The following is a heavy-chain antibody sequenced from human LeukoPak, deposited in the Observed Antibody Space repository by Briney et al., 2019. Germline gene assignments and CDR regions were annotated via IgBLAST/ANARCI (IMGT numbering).Heavy chain of an antibody. CDR3: AASPHLAGTASRQFDY. Sequence: SETLSLTCAVYGGSFSGYYWSWIRQPPGKGLEWIGEINHSGSTNYNPSLKSRVTISVDTSKNQFSLKLSSVTAADTAVYYCAASPHLAGTASRQFDYWGQGTLVTVSS. D-gene: IGHD1-26*01. J-gene: IGHJ4*02. CDR2: INHSGST. CDR1: GGSFSGYY. V-gene: IGHV4-34*01.